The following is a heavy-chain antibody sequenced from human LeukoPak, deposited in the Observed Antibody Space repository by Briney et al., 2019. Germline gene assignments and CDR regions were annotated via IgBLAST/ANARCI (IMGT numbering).Heavy chain of an antibody. D-gene: IGHD3-22*01. J-gene: IGHJ4*02. Sequence: QSGGSLRLSCAASGFTFSSYAMHWVRQAPGKGLEWVAVISYDGSNKYYADSVKGRFTISRDNSKNTLYLQMNSLRAEDTAVYYCARGSGSSGYYYFDYWGQGTLVTVSS. V-gene: IGHV3-30*04. CDR3: ARGSGSSGYYYFDY. CDR1: GFTFSSYA. CDR2: ISYDGSNK.